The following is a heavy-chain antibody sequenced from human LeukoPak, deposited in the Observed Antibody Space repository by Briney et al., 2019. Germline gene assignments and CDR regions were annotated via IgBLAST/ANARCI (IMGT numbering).Heavy chain of an antibody. D-gene: IGHD3-10*01. V-gene: IGHV4-4*07. CDR1: GGSISSYY. CDR3: ARDPRYASGGGEYFDY. CDR2: IYTSGST. Sequence: SETLSLTCTVSGGSISSYYWSWIRQPAGKGLEWIGRIYTSGSTNYNPSLKSRVTMSVDTSKNQFSLKLSSVTAADTAVYYCARDPRYASGGGEYFDYWGQGTLVTVSS. J-gene: IGHJ4*02.